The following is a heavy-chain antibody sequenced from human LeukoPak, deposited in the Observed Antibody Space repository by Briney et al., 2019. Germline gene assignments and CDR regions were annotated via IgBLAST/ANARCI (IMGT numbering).Heavy chain of an antibody. J-gene: IGHJ4*02. D-gene: IGHD5-18*01. V-gene: IGHV4-34*01. Sequence: PSETLSLTCAVYGGSFSGYYWSWIRQPPGKGLEWIGEINHSGSTNYNPSLKSRVTISVDTSKNQFSLKLSSVTAADTAVYYCARVGISRYSFDYWGQRTLVTVSS. CDR2: INHSGST. CDR3: ARVGISRYSFDY. CDR1: GGSFSGYY.